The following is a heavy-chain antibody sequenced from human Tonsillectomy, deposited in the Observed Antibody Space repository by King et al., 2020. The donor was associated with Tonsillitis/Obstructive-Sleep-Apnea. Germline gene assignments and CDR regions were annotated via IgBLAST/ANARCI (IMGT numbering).Heavy chain of an antibody. J-gene: IGHJ4*02. V-gene: IGHV1-18*01. D-gene: IGHD2-2*01. Sequence: QLVQSGAEVKKPGASVKVSCKASGYTFTSYGISWVRQAPGQGLEWMGWISAYNGNTNYAQKLQGRVTVTTDTSTSTAYMELRSLRSDDTAVYYCARVHSYCSSTSCLDYWGQGTLVTVSS. CDR2: ISAYNGNT. CDR1: GYTFTSYG. CDR3: ARVHSYCSSTSCLDY.